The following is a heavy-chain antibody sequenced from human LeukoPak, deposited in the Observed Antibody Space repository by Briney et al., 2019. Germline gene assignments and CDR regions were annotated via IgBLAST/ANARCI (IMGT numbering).Heavy chain of an antibody. D-gene: IGHD3-22*01. J-gene: IGHJ4*02. CDR2: INAGNGNT. CDR1: GYTFTSYA. V-gene: IGHV1-3*01. Sequence: ASVKVSCKASGYTFTSYAMHWVRQAPGQRLEWMGWINAGNGNTKYSQKFQGRVTITRDTSASTAYMELSSLRSEDTAVYYCARGVDSSGYYAFDYWGQGTLVTVSS. CDR3: ARGVDSSGYYAFDY.